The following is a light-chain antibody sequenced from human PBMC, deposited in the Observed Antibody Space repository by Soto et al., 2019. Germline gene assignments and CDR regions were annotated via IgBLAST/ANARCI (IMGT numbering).Light chain of an antibody. V-gene: IGLV3-21*04. Sequence: SYELTQPPSVSVAPGKTARITCGGNNIGSKSVHGYQQKPGQAPVLVIYYDSDRPSGIPERFSGSNSGNTATLTISRVEAGDEADYYCQVLDSSSDHYVFGTGSKVTVL. CDR3: QVLDSSSDHYV. J-gene: IGLJ1*01. CDR1: NIGSKS. CDR2: YDS.